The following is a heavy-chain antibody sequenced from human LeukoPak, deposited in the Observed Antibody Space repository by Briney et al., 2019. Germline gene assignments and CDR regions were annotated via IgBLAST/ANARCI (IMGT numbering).Heavy chain of an antibody. Sequence: GGSLRLSCTASGLILSDYYMSWIRQAPGKGLEWVAYISDTGKTIYYADSVKGRFTISRDNAKKSLYLQVDGLRAEDTAVYYCATVHFGYFDYWGRGTLVTVSS. CDR3: ATVHFGYFDY. J-gene: IGHJ4*02. V-gene: IGHV3-11*01. CDR1: GLILSDYY. D-gene: IGHD3-3*01. CDR2: ISDTGKTI.